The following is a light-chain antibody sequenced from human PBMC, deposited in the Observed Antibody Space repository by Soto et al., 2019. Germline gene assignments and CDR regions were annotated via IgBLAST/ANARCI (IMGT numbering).Light chain of an antibody. V-gene: IGKV4-1*01. Sequence: DIVMTQSPDSLAVSLGERATINCKSSQSLLCSSSNKNFLAWYQQKPGQPPKLLIYWASTRESGVPDRFSGSGSGTDFTLTINNLQAEDVAVYYCQQYHYTPPYTFGQGTKLEIK. CDR2: WAS. CDR3: QQYHYTPPYT. J-gene: IGKJ2*01. CDR1: QSLLCSSSNKNF.